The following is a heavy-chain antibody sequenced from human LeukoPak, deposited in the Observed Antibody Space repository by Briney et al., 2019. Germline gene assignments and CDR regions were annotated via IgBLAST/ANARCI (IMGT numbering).Heavy chain of an antibody. Sequence: GASVKVSCKASGYTFTSYYMHWVRQAPGQGLEWMGIINPSGGSTSYAQKFQGRVTMTRDMSTSTVYMELSSLRAEDTAVYYCAREVSYGDYDNWFDPWGQGTLVTVSS. D-gene: IGHD4-17*01. CDR1: GYTFTSYY. J-gene: IGHJ5*02. V-gene: IGHV1-46*01. CDR3: AREVSYGDYDNWFDP. CDR2: INPSGGST.